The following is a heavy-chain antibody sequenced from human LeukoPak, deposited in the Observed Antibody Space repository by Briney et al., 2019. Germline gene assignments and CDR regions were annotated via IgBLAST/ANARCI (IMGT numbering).Heavy chain of an antibody. CDR3: AKEDGGYCSGCSCYDLGSLSDY. Sequence: PGRSLRLSCAASGFTFSSYGMHWVRQAPGKGLEWVAVISYAGSNKYYADSVKGRFTISRDNSKNTLYLQMNSLRAEDTAVYYCAKEDGGYCSGCSCYDLGSLSDYWGQGTLVTVSS. V-gene: IGHV3-30*18. J-gene: IGHJ4*02. CDR1: GFTFSSYG. D-gene: IGHD2-15*01. CDR2: ISYAGSNK.